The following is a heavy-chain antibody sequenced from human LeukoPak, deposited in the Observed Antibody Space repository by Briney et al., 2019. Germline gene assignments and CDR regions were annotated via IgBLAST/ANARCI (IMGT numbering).Heavy chain of an antibody. D-gene: IGHD4-17*01. CDR2: ISYDGSNK. V-gene: IGHV3-30*04. CDR1: GFTFSSYA. J-gene: IGHJ6*02. Sequence: GGSLRLSCAASGFTFSSYAMHWVRQAPGKGLEWVAVISYDGSNKYYADSVKGRFTISRDNSKNTLYLQMNSRRAEDTAVYYCARDGTVTRGLYYYGMDVWGQGTTVTVSS. CDR3: ARDGTVTRGLYYYGMDV.